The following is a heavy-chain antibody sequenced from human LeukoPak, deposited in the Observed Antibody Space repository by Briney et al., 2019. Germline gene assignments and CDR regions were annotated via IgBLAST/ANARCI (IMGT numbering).Heavy chain of an antibody. CDR3: ARRPYSSGWYPTSWFDP. Sequence: SSVNVSCMASGYTFPSYGIRWVRQAPGQGLEWMGWSSAYNGNTNYAQKFQGRVTMTTDTSTSTAYMELRSLRSDDTAVYYCARRPYSSGWYPTSWFDPWGQGTLVTVSS. CDR2: SSAYNGNT. D-gene: IGHD6-19*01. J-gene: IGHJ5*02. V-gene: IGHV1-18*01. CDR1: GYTFPSYG.